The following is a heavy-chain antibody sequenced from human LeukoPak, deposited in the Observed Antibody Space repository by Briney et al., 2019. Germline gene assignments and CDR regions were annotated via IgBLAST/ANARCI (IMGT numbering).Heavy chain of an antibody. CDR3: ARDHIGGDY. V-gene: IGHV3-48*01. D-gene: IGHD2-21*01. Sequence: GGSLRLSCAASGFTFSSYSMNWVRQAPGKGLEWVSYISSSSSTIYYADSVKGRFTISRDNAKNSLYPQMNSLRAEDTAVYYCARDHIGGDYWGQGTLVTVSS. CDR1: GFTFSSYS. CDR2: ISSSSSTI. J-gene: IGHJ4*02.